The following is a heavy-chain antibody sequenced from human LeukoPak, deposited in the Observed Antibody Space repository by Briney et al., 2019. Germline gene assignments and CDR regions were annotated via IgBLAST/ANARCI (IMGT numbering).Heavy chain of an antibody. V-gene: IGHV1-8*01. J-gene: IGHJ6*02. CDR1: GYTYTSYD. CDR3: AMRAWDPGTTWWRNYYYYYGMDV. D-gene: IGHD1-1*01. Sequence: ASVKVSCKASGYTYTSYDINWVRQATRQGLEWMGWMNPNSGNTGYAQKFQGRVTMTRNTSISTAYMELSSLRSEDTAVYYCAMRAWDPGTTWWRNYYYYYGMDVWGQGTTVTVSS. CDR2: MNPNSGNT.